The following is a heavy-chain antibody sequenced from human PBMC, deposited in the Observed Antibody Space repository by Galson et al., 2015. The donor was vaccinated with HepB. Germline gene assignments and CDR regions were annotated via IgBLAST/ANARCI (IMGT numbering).Heavy chain of an antibody. CDR2: ISYDGSNK. V-gene: IGHV3-30*18. CDR1: GFTFSSYG. D-gene: IGHD3-10*01. CDR3: AKGPRRITMVRGVIRDTYYFDY. Sequence: SLRLSCAAPGFTFSSYGMHWVRQAPGKGLEWVAVISYDGSNKYYADSVKGRFTISRDNSKNTLYLQMNSLRAEDTAVYYCAKGPRRITMVRGVIRDTYYFDYWGQGTLVTVSS. J-gene: IGHJ4*02.